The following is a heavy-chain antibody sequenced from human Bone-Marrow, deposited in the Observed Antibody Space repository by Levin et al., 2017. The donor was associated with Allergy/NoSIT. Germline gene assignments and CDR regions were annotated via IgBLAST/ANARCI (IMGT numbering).Heavy chain of an antibody. J-gene: IGHJ1*01. Sequence: PGGSLRLSCSASGFIFSSYAMHWVRQAPGKGLEYVSAISTDGGRTFYAGSVKGRFIISRDNSMNTLYLQMNSLGVEDTAIYFCVKDCGVGTCYSEFFQHWGQGTLVTVSS. V-gene: IGHV3-64D*08. D-gene: IGHD2-15*01. CDR1: GFIFSSYA. CDR2: ISTDGGRT. CDR3: VKDCGVGTCYSEFFQH.